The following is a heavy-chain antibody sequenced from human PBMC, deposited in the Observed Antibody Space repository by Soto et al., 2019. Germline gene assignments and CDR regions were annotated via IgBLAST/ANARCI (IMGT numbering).Heavy chain of an antibody. Sequence: QLQLQDSGPGLVKPSETLSLTCTVSGGSISSSSYYWGWIRQPPGKGLEWIGSIYYSGSTYYNPSLKSRVTISVDTSKNQFSLKLSSVTAADTAVYYCAGLGFDDAFDIWGQGTMVTVSS. CDR3: AGLGFDDAFDI. J-gene: IGHJ3*02. D-gene: IGHD3-10*01. CDR1: GGSISSSSYY. V-gene: IGHV4-39*01. CDR2: IYYSGST.